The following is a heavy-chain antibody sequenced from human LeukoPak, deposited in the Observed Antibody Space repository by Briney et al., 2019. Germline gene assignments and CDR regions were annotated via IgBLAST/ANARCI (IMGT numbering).Heavy chain of an antibody. D-gene: IGHD3-3*02. CDR2: ISRNSGNI. V-gene: IGHV3-9*01. Sequence: GRSLRLSCAASGFTFDDYAMHWVRQTPGKGLEWVSYISRNSGNIGYADSVKGRFTISRDNAKNSLYLQMNSLRAEDTAVYYCAREQHWDYDYWGQGTLVTVSS. J-gene: IGHJ4*02. CDR1: GFTFDDYA. CDR3: AREQHWDYDY.